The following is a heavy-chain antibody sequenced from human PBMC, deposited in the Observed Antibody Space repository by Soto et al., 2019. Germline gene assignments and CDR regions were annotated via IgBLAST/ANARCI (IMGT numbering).Heavy chain of an antibody. V-gene: IGHV4-59*01. CDR3: ARVVRILWFGESRYYFDY. Sequence: SETLSLTCTVSGGSISSYYWSWIRQPPGKGLEWIGYIYYSGSTNYNPSLKSRVTISVDTSKNQFSLKLSSVTAADTAVYYCARVVRILWFGESRYYFDYWGQGTLVTVSS. CDR2: IYYSGST. D-gene: IGHD3-10*01. J-gene: IGHJ4*02. CDR1: GGSISSYY.